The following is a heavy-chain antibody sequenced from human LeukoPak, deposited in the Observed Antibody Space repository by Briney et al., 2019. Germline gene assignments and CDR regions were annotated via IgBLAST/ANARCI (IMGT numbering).Heavy chain of an antibody. CDR1: GFTFSSYG. V-gene: IGHV3-30*03. Sequence: PGGSLRLSCAASGFTFSSYGMHWVRQAPGKGLEWVAVISYDGSNKYYADSVKGRFTISRDNSKNTLYLQMNSLRAEDTAVYYCARDFVYSSSWLDDYWGQGTLVTVSS. CDR3: ARDFVYSSSWLDDY. D-gene: IGHD6-13*01. J-gene: IGHJ4*02. CDR2: ISYDGSNK.